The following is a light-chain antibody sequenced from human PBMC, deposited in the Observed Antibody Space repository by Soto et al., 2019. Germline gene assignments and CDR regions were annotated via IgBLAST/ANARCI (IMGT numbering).Light chain of an antibody. J-gene: IGLJ2*01. CDR3: SSYPSSSTLL. CDR2: EVS. CDR1: SSDIGGYNY. Sequence: QSALTQPASVSGSPGQSITISCTGTSSDIGGYNYVSWYQQHPGKAPKLMIYEVSNRPSGVSNRFSGSKSGNTASLTISGLQAEDEADYYCSSYPSSSTLLLGGGTKVTVL. V-gene: IGLV2-14*01.